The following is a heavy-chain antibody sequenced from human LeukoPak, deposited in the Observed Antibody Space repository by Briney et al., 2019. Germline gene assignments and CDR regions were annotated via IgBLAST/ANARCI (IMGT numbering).Heavy chain of an antibody. CDR1: GFTVSSNY. V-gene: IGHV3-53*01. D-gene: IGHD3-10*01. J-gene: IGHJ4*02. CDR3: ARAGAYYYGSGSPADGGFDY. CDR2: IYSGGST. Sequence: PGGSLRLSCAASGFTVSSNYMSWVRQAPGKGLEWVSVIYSGGSTYYADSVKGRFTISRDNSKNTLYLQMNSLRAEDTAVYYCARAGAYYYGSGSPADGGFDYWGQGTLVTVSS.